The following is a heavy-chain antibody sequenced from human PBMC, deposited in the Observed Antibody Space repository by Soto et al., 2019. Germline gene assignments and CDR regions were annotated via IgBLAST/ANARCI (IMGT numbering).Heavy chain of an antibody. CDR2: IPYDGSNK. CDR3: ASPYYDSSALQH. Sequence: GGSLRLSCAASGFTFSSYSMHWVRQAPGKGLEWVAVIPYDGSNKYYADSVKGRFTISRDNSKNTLYLQMNSLRAEDTAVYYCASPYYDSSALQHWGQGTLVTVSS. V-gene: IGHV3-30-3*01. D-gene: IGHD3-22*01. CDR1: GFTFSSYS. J-gene: IGHJ1*01.